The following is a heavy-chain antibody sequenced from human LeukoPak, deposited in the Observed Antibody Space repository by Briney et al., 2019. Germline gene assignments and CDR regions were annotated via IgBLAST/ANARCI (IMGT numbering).Heavy chain of an antibody. Sequence: GGSLRLSCAASGFTFSSYSMNWVRQAPGKGLEWVSSISSSSSYIYYADSVKGRFTISRDNVKNSLYLQMNSLRAEDTAVYYCAREVSSSWSIDAFDIWGQGTMVTVSS. CDR1: GFTFSSYS. V-gene: IGHV3-21*01. CDR3: AREVSSSWSIDAFDI. J-gene: IGHJ3*02. CDR2: ISSSSSYI. D-gene: IGHD6-13*01.